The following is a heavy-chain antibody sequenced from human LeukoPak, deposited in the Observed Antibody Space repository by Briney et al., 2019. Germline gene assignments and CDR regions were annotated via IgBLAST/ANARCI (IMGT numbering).Heavy chain of an antibody. V-gene: IGHV3-33*01. J-gene: IGHJ4*02. Sequence: GGSLRLSCAASGFTFSSYGMHWVRQAPGKGLEWVAVIWYDGSNKYYADSVKGRFTIFRDNSKNTLYLQMNSLRAEDTAVYYCARVPRHTYRMWYYFDYWGQGTLVTVSS. CDR2: IWYDGSNK. CDR1: GFTFSSYG. CDR3: ARVPRHTYRMWYYFDY. D-gene: IGHD2-21*01.